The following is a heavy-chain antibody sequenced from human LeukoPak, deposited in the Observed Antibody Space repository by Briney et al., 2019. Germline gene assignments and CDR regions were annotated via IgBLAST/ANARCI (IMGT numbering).Heavy chain of an antibody. Sequence: GGSLRLSCAASGFTFSSYGMHWVRQAPGKGPEWVAVISYDGSNKYYADSVKGRFTISRDNSKKTLYLQINSLRAEDTAVYYCAKDREAYCGGDCSRYPWGQGTLVTVSS. CDR3: AKDREAYCGGDCSRYP. D-gene: IGHD2-21*02. J-gene: IGHJ5*02. CDR1: GFTFSSYG. V-gene: IGHV3-30*18. CDR2: ISYDGSNK.